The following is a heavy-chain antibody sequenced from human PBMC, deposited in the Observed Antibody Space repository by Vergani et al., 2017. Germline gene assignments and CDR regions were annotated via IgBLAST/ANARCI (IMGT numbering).Heavy chain of an antibody. J-gene: IGHJ4*02. CDR1: GFTFSSYA. Sequence: QVQLVESGGGVVQPERSLRLSCAASGFTFSSYAMHWVRQAPGKGLEWVAVISYDGSNKYYADSVKGRFTISRDNSKNTLYLQMNSLRAEDTAVYYCARAMILWFGENDYWGQGTLVTVSS. V-gene: IGHV3-30-3*01. D-gene: IGHD3-10*01. CDR2: ISYDGSNK. CDR3: ARAMILWFGENDY.